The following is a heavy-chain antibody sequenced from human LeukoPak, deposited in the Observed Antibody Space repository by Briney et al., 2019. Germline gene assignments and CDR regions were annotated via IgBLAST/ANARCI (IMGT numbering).Heavy chain of an antibody. CDR3: ARGVYCTNGVCFEKTSNFDY. CDR1: GGSFSGYY. Sequence: SETLSLTCAVYGGSFSGYYWSWIRQPPGKGLEWIGEINHSGSTNYNPSLKSRVTISVDTSKNQFSLKLSSVTAADAAVYYCARGVYCTNGVCFEKTSNFDYWGQGTLVTVSS. J-gene: IGHJ4*02. V-gene: IGHV4-34*01. D-gene: IGHD2-8*01. CDR2: INHSGST.